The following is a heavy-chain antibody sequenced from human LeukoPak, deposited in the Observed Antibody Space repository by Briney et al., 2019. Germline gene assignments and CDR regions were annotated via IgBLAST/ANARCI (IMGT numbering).Heavy chain of an antibody. V-gene: IGHV3-48*04. CDR2: ITSSSSSM. D-gene: IGHD1-26*01. CDR3: ARVSGSYGDSAY. CDR1: GFTFSSYW. Sequence: GGSLRLSCAASGFTFSSYWMNWVRQAPGKGLEWISYITSSSSSMYYADSVKGRFTISRDNAKNSLYLQMNSLRAEDTAVYYCARVSGSYGDSAYWGQGTLVTVSS. J-gene: IGHJ4*02.